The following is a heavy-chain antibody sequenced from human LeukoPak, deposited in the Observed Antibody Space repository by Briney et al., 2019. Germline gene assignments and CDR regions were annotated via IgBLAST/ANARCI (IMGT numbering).Heavy chain of an antibody. CDR1: GDSIRSSSYY. J-gene: IGHJ4*02. CDR2: IYYSGST. V-gene: IGHV4-39*07. Sequence: SETLSLTCTVSGDSIRSSSYYWGWIRQPPGKGLECIGSIYYSGSTYYNPSLTSRVTISVDKSKNQFSLKLSSVTDADTAVYYCASNYYDSSGFDYWGQGTLVTVSS. D-gene: IGHD3-22*01. CDR3: ASNYYDSSGFDY.